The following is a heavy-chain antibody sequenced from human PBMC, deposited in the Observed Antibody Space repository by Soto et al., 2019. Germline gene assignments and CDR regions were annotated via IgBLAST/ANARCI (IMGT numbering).Heavy chain of an antibody. D-gene: IGHD3-9*01. CDR1: DDSINSDKYY. V-gene: IGHV4-39*01. J-gene: IGHJ6*03. Sequence: SETLSLTCSVSDDSINSDKYYWGWIRQPPGKGLEWIGNIYYRGSTYYNPSLQTRVTISVDTSKNQFSLKLSSVTAADTAVYYCARQTGASYDIEYYMDVWGKGTTVTVSS. CDR2: IYYRGST. CDR3: ARQTGASYDIEYYMDV.